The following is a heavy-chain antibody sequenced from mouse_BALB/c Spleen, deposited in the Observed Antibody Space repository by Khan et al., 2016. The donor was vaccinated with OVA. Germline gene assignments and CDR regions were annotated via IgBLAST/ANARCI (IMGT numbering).Heavy chain of an antibody. J-gene: IGHJ3*01. CDR1: GYTFTSYW. D-gene: IGHD4-1*01. CDR2: IYPGNTDT. V-gene: IGHV1-5*01. CDR3: TRRGWDDALFAY. Sequence: VQLKQSGTVLARPGASVKMSCKASGYTFTSYWMHWVKQRPGQGLEWIGDIYPGNTDTNYNQKFKGKAKLTAVTSTSTAYMELSSLTNEDSAAYCWTRRGWDDALFAYWGQGTLVTVSA.